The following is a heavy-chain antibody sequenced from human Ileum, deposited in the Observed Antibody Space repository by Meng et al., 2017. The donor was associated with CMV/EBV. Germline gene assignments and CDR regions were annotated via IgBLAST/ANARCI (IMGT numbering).Heavy chain of an antibody. J-gene: IGHJ2*01. CDR3: VRQGWYWYFDL. CDR2: IRNRANSDTT. D-gene: IGHD2-15*01. CDR1: GFSFSDHY. V-gene: IGHV3-72*01. Sequence: AAFGFSFSDHYMDWVRQAPGKGLQWIGRIRNRANSDTTEYAAPVEGRFTISRDDSNNLLYLQMSSLKREDTAVYYCVRQGWYWYFDLWGRGTLVTVSS.